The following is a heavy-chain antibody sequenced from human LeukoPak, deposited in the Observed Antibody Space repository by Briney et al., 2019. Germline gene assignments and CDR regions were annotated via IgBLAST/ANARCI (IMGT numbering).Heavy chain of an antibody. CDR3: ARTTGLHYYDSSLFDY. J-gene: IGHJ4*02. Sequence: SEPLSLTCTVSGGSISSGGYYWSWIRQHPGKGLEWIGYIYYSGSTYYNPSLKSRLTISVDTSKNQFSLKLSSVTAADTAVCYCARTTGLHYYDSSLFDYWGQGTLVTVSS. D-gene: IGHD3-22*01. CDR2: IYYSGST. CDR1: GGSISSGGYY. V-gene: IGHV4-31*03.